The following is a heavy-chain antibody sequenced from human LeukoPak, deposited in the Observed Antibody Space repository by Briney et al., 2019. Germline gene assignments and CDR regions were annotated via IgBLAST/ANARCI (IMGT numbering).Heavy chain of an antibody. J-gene: IGHJ3*02. CDR2: INHSGST. V-gene: IGHV4-34*01. Sequence: SETLSLTCAVYGGSFSGYYWSWIRQPPGKGLEWIGEINHSGSTNYNPSLKSRVTISVDTSKNQFSLKLSSVTAADTAVYYCASFGVVGATEEGIDAFNIWGQGTMVTVSS. CDR3: ASFGVVGATEEGIDAFNI. D-gene: IGHD1-26*01. CDR1: GGSFSGYY.